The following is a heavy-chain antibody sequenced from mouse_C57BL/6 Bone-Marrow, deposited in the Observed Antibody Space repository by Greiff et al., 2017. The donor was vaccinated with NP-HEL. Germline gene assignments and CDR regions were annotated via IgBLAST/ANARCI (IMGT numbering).Heavy chain of an antibody. J-gene: IGHJ3*01. CDR3: ARRDYYGSPWFAY. CDR2: ISSGSSTI. V-gene: IGHV5-17*01. CDR1: GFTFSDYG. Sequence: EVKLMESGGGLVKPGGSLKLSCAASGFTFSDYGMHWVRQAPEKGLAWVAYISSGSSTIYYADTVKGRFTISRDNAKNTLFLQMTSLRSEDTAMYYCARRDYYGSPWFAYWGQGTLVTVSA. D-gene: IGHD1-1*01.